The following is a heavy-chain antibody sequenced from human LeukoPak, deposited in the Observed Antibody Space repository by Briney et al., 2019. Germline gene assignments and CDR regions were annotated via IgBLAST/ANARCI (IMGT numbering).Heavy chain of an antibody. D-gene: IGHD2-15*01. CDR3: AGSSHQPNQELLNDY. CDR1: GGSISSSSYY. Sequence: PSETLSLTCTVSGGSISSSSYYWGWIRQPPGKGLEWIGSIYYSGSTYYNPSLKSRVTISVDTSKNQFSLKLSSVTAADTAVYYCAGSSHQPNQELLNDYWGQGTLVTVSS. V-gene: IGHV4-39*01. J-gene: IGHJ4*02. CDR2: IYYSGST.